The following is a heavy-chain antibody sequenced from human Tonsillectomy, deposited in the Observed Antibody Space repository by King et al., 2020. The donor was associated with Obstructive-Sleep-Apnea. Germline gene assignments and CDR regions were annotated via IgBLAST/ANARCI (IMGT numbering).Heavy chain of an antibody. Sequence: VQLVQSGAEVKKPGESLKISCKGSGYKFSSYWIAWLRQMPGKGLEWMWIIYPRDSDIRYSPSFEGQVTTSADKSISAAYLQWNSLKASDSASYYCARGDIVVVRNWFDPWGQGTLVTVSS. D-gene: IGHD2-15*01. CDR1: GYKFSSYW. J-gene: IGHJ5*02. V-gene: IGHV5-51*01. CDR2: IYPRDSDI. CDR3: ARGDIVVVRNWFDP.